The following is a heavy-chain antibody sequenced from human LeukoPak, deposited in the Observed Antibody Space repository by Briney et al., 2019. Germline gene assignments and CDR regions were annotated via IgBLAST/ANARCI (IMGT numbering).Heavy chain of an antibody. Sequence: GGSLKLSCAASGFTFSSYAMSWVRQAPGKGLEWVSGISSSGSGGSTYYADSVKGRFTISRDNSKNTLYLQISSVRAEDTAVYYCARAYSSSWYDFWGQGTLVTVSS. CDR1: GFTFSSYA. V-gene: IGHV3-23*01. CDR3: ARAYSSSWYDF. D-gene: IGHD6-13*01. J-gene: IGHJ5*01. CDR2: ISSSGSGGST.